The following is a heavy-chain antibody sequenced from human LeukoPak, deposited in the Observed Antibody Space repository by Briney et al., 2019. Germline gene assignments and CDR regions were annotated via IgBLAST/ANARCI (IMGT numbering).Heavy chain of an antibody. CDR2: IYYSGST. J-gene: IGHJ5*02. CDR3: ARGPLPFGGVSNWFDP. Sequence: PSETLSLTCTVSGGSISSGDSYWSWIRQPPGKGLEWIGYIYYSGSTYYNPSLKSRVTISVDTSKNQFSLKLSSVTAADTAVYYCARGPLPFGGVSNWFDPWGQGTLVTVSS. V-gene: IGHV4-30-4*01. CDR1: GGSISSGDSY. D-gene: IGHD3-16*01.